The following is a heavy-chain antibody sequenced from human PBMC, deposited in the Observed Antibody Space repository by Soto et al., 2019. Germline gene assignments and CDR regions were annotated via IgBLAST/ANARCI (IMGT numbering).Heavy chain of an antibody. J-gene: IGHJ6*02. CDR3: TRDAGTYYDFWSGHVLGNYGMDV. CDR2: IRSKAYGGTT. Sequence: GGSLRLSXTASGFTFGDYAMSWVRQAPGKGLEWVGFIRSKAYGGTTEYAASVKGRFTISRDDSKSIAYLQMNSLKTEDTAVYYCTRDAGTYYDFWSGHVLGNYGMDVWGQGTTVTVS. CDR1: GFTFGDYA. V-gene: IGHV3-49*04. D-gene: IGHD3-3*01.